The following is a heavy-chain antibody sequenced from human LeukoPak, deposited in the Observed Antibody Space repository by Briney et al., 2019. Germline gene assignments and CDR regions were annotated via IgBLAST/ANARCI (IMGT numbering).Heavy chain of an antibody. J-gene: IGHJ6*03. CDR3: ARTSGWYYLYYYYYMDV. CDR2: INHSGST. CDR1: GGSFSGYY. Sequence: PSETLSLTCAVYGGSFSGYYWSWIRQPPGKGLEWIGEINHSGSTNYNPSLKSRVTLSVDTSKNQFSLKLSSVTAADTAVYYCARTSGWYYLYYYYYMDVWGKGTTVTISS. D-gene: IGHD6-19*01. V-gene: IGHV4-34*01.